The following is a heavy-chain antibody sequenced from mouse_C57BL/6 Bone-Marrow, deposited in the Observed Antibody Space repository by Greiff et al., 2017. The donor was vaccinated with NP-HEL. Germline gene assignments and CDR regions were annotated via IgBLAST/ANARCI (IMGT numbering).Heavy chain of an antibody. J-gene: IGHJ3*01. V-gene: IGHV1-50*01. CDR3: ARLPQTAQARGFAY. D-gene: IGHD3-2*02. Sequence: QVQLQQPGAELVKPGASVKLSCKASGYTFTSYWMQWVKQRPGQGLEWIGEIDPSDSYTNYNQKFKGKATLTVDTSSSTAYMQLSSLTSEDSAVYYWARLPQTAQARGFAYWGQGTLVTVSA. CDR1: GYTFTSYW. CDR2: IDPSDSYT.